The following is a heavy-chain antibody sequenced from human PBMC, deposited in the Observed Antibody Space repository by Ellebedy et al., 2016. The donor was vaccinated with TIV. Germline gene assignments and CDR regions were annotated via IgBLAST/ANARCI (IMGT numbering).Heavy chain of an antibody. J-gene: IGHJ6*02. CDR3: AGGTHYYYGWDV. CDR1: DGSVSSRGYY. V-gene: IGHV4-61*03. Sequence: SETLSLXXSVSDGSVSSRGYYWAWLRQPPGKGLEWIGHIHHTGNTDYNPALKSRFSISVDTSKNHFALIVTSVTAADTAVYFCAGGTHYYYGWDVWGQGTTVIVS. CDR2: IHHTGNT.